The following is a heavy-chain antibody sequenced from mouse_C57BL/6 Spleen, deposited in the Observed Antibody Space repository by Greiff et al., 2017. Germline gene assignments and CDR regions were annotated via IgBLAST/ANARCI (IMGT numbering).Heavy chain of an antibody. D-gene: IGHD2-3*01. V-gene: IGHV1-64*01. CDR3: APHDGYYSTLAY. J-gene: IGHJ3*01. CDR1: GYTFTSYW. Sequence: QVQLQQPGAELVKPGASVKLSCKASGYTFTSYWMHWVKQRPGQGLEWIGMIHPNSGSTNYNEKFKSKATLTVDKSSSTAYMQLSSLTSEDSAVYYCAPHDGYYSTLAYWGQGTLVTVSA. CDR2: IHPNSGST.